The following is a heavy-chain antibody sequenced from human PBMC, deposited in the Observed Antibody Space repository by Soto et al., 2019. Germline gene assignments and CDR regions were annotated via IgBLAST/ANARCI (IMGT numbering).Heavy chain of an antibody. V-gene: IGHV3-21*01. J-gene: IGHJ3*02. Sequence: GGSLRLPCAASGFTFSRYSMNWVRQAPGKGMEHVSSISSSSSYIYYADSVKGRCTISRDNAKNSLYLQMNSLRAEDAAVYYCARAPRITIFGVVVGAFDIWGQGTMVTVSS. CDR2: ISSSSSYI. CDR3: ARAPRITIFGVVVGAFDI. D-gene: IGHD3-3*01. CDR1: GFTFSRYS.